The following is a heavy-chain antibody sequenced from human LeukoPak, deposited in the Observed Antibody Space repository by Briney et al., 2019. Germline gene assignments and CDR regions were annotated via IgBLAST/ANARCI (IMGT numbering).Heavy chain of an antibody. V-gene: IGHV1-2*02. J-gene: IGHJ2*01. D-gene: IGHD3-10*01. CDR3: ARDSRNSYYGSGSYVWYFDL. Sequence: RASVKVSCKASGYLFSNSYIHWARQAPGQGLEWMGWIDPSSGGTNYAQKFQGRVTMTRDTFITTAYMELSRLTSDDTAVYYCARDSRNSYYGSGSYVWYFDLWGRGALVSVSS. CDR2: IDPSSGGT. CDR1: GYLFSNSY.